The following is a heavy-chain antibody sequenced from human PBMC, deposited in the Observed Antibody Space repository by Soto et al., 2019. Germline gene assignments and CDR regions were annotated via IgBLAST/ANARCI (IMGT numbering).Heavy chain of an antibody. Sequence: SETLSLTCTVSGASISGYYWSWIRQPPGKGLEWIGFIYDSGTTNYNPSLKSRVTISVDTSKNQFSLKLSSVTAADTAVYYCARTATYYYYMDVWGNGTTVTVS. J-gene: IGHJ6*03. V-gene: IGHV4-59*08. CDR3: ARTATYYYYMDV. CDR1: GASISGYY. CDR2: IYDSGTT.